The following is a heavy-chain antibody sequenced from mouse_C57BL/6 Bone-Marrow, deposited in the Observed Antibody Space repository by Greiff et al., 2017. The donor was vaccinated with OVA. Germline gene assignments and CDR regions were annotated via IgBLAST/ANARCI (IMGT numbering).Heavy chain of an antibody. CDR2: INPSSGYT. J-gene: IGHJ3*01. CDR1: GYTFTSYT. CDR3: ASLGFWAWFAY. D-gene: IGHD4-1*01. V-gene: IGHV1-4*01. Sequence: QVQLQQSGAELARPGASVKMSCKASGYTFTSYTMHWVKQRPGQGLEWIGYINPSSGYTKYNQKFKDKATLTADKSSSTAYMQLSSLTSEDSAVYYCASLGFWAWFAYWGQGTLVTVSA.